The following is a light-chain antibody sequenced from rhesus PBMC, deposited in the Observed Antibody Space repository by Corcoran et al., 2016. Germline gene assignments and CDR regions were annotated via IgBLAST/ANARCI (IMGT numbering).Light chain of an antibody. Sequence: DIQMTQSPSSLSASVGDTVTITCRASQGISSYLNWFQQKPGKAPKLLIYDASSLKRGVPSRFRGSGSGTEFTLTISSLQPEDFAAYYCLQHNSYPFTFGPGTKLDIK. V-gene: IGKV1-28*01. CDR3: LQHNSYPFT. CDR1: QGISSY. CDR2: DAS. J-gene: IGKJ3*01.